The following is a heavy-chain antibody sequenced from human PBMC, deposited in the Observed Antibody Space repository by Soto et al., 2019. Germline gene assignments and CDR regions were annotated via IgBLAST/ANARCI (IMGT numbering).Heavy chain of an antibody. V-gene: IGHV1-69*06. CDR1: VGTLSSYA. J-gene: IGHJ3*02. CDR3: ARDCRSTSCYLGRDAFDI. Sequence: SGKVSCSSSVGTLSSYAISWVRQAPGQGLEWMGGIIPIFGTANYAQKFQGRVTITADKSTSTAYMELRSLRSEDTAVYYCARDCRSTSCYLGRDAFDIWGQGTMVTVS. D-gene: IGHD2-2*01. CDR2: IIPIFGTA.